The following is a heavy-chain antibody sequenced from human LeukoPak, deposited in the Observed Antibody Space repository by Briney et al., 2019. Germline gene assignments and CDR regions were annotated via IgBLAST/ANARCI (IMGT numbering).Heavy chain of an antibody. J-gene: IGHJ1*01. CDR1: GGSISSYH. D-gene: IGHD3-22*01. CDR2: IYTSGST. Sequence: SETLSLTCTVSGGSISSYHWSWIRQPAGKGLVWIGRIYTSGSTNYNPSLKSRVTISVDKSKNQFSLKLSSVTAADTAVYYCVGSGYYYAEYFQHWGQGTLVTVSS. CDR3: VGSGYYYAEYFQH. V-gene: IGHV4-4*07.